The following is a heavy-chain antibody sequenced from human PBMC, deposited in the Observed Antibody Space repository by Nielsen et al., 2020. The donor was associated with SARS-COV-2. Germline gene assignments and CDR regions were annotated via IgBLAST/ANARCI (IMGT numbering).Heavy chain of an antibody. Sequence: GESLKISCAASGFTFSSYAMHWVRQAPGKGLEWVAVISYDGSNKYYADSVKGRFTISRDNSKNTLYLQMNSLRAEDTAVYYCARPQDLSSGWLGYWGQGTLVTVSS. D-gene: IGHD6-19*01. CDR1: GFTFSSYA. CDR2: ISYDGSNK. CDR3: ARPQDLSSGWLGY. J-gene: IGHJ4*02. V-gene: IGHV3-30-3*01.